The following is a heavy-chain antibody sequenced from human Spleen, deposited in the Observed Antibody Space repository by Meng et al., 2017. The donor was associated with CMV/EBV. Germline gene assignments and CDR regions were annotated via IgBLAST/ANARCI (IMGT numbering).Heavy chain of an antibody. CDR1: GFTFSSYA. V-gene: IGHV3-30*04. CDR2: ISYDGSNK. J-gene: IGHJ4*02. D-gene: IGHD1-26*01. CDR3: ARDRWELLSCIDY. Sequence: CAASGFTFSSYAMHWVRQAPGKGLEWVAVISYDGSNKYYADSVKGRFTISRDNSKNTLYLQMNSLRAEDTAVYYCARDRWELLSCIDYWGQGTLVTVSS.